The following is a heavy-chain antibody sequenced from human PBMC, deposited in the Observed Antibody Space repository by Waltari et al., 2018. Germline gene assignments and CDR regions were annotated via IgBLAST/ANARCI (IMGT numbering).Heavy chain of an antibody. V-gene: IGHV3-30*04. CDR2: ILYDGRKT. CDR1: GFTFSSYS. J-gene: IGHJ4*02. D-gene: IGHD3-3*01. Sequence: QVQMVESGGGVVQPGRSLRLSCVASGFTFSSYSMHWVRQAPGKGLEWVEFILYDGRKTYNADSVEGRFTISRDNSHNTLYLQMNSLRTEDTAVYYCARGGYFDSGCYTTFAYWGQGTLVTVSS. CDR3: ARGGYFDSGCYTTFAY.